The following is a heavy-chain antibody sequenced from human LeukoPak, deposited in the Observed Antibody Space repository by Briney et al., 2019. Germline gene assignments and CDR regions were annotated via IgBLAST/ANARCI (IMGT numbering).Heavy chain of an antibody. Sequence: GGSLRLSCAASGFTFSSYAMSWVRQAPGKGLEWVSAISGSGGSTYYADSVKGRFTISRDNSKNTLYLQMNSLRAEDTAVYYCAKLPKAKCRDGYNCNFDYWGQGTLVTVSS. D-gene: IGHD5-24*01. V-gene: IGHV3-23*01. CDR3: AKLPKAKCRDGYNCNFDY. CDR2: ISGSGGST. J-gene: IGHJ4*02. CDR1: GFTFSSYA.